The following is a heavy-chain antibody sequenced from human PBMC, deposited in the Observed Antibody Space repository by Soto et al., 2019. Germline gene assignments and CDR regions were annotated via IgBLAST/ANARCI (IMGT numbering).Heavy chain of an antibody. V-gene: IGHV3-30-3*01. J-gene: IGHJ3*02. D-gene: IGHD1-1*01. CDR3: ATWHLQEHAYDI. CDR2: ISYDGSNK. CDR1: GFTFSSCA. Sequence: GGSLRLSCAASGFTFSSCAMHWVRQAPGKGLEWVAVISYDGSNKYYADSVKGRFTISRDNSKNTLYLQMNSPRAEDTAVYSCATWHLQEHAYDIWGQGTMVTVSS.